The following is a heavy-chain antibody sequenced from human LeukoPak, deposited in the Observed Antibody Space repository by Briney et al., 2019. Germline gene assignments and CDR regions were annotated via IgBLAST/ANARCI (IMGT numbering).Heavy chain of an antibody. V-gene: IGHV4-34*01. CDR2: INHSGST. J-gene: IGHJ4*02. CDR3: ARFSQYYDSPTHYLDY. D-gene: IGHD2/OR15-2a*01. Sequence: SETLSLTCAVYGGSFSGYYWSWIRQPPGKGLEWIGEINHSGSTNYNPSLKTRLTISVDTSKNQFSLRLNSVTAADTAVYYCARFSQYYDSPTHYLDYRGQGILVTVSS. CDR1: GGSFSGYY.